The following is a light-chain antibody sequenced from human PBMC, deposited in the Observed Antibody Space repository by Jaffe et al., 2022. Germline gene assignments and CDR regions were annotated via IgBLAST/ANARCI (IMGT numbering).Light chain of an antibody. CDR1: QGFSSSY. V-gene: IGKV3-20*01. Sequence: EIVLTQSPGTLSLSPGERATLSCRASQGFSSSYLAWYQQTPGQPPRLLIYAASSRATGIPDRFSGSGSGTDFTLTISRLEPEDFAVYYCQQYGGSVWTFGQGTKVEIK. CDR3: QQYGGSVWT. J-gene: IGKJ1*01. CDR2: AAS.